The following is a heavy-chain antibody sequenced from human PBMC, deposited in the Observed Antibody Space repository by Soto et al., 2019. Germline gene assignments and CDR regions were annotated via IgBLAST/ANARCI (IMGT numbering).Heavy chain of an antibody. CDR2: ISGSGGST. J-gene: IGHJ6*03. D-gene: IGHD3-3*01. CDR3: AKDAYQEDDYDFWSGYYTGRTHMDV. V-gene: IGHV3-23*01. Sequence: PGGSLRLSCAASGFTFSSYAMSWFRQAPGKGLEWVSAISGSGGSTYYADSVKGRFTISRDNSKNTLYLQMNSLRAEDTAVYYCAKDAYQEDDYDFWSGYYTGRTHMDVWGKGTTVTVSS. CDR1: GFTFSSYA.